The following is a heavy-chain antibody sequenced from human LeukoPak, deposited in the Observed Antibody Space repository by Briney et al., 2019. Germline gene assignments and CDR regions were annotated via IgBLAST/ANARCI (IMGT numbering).Heavy chain of an antibody. J-gene: IGHJ2*01. CDR1: GFTFSNYW. CDR3: TRTTTTADWYFDL. D-gene: IGHD1-1*01. Sequence: GGSLRLSCAVSGFTFSNYWMYWVRQAPGKRLVWVARINSDGSSTTYADSVEGRFTISRDNTKSILHLQMHSLRVDDSAVYFCTRTTTTADWYFDLWGRGTLVTVSS. V-gene: IGHV3-74*01. CDR2: INSDGSST.